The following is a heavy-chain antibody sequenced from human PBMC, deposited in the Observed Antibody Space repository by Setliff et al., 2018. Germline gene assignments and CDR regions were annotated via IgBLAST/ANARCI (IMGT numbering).Heavy chain of an antibody. CDR2: IGGYNGNT. V-gene: IGHV1-18*01. D-gene: IGHD3-16*01. CDR1: GYTFTSYG. Sequence: ASVKVSCKASGYTFTSYGFSWVRQAPGQGLEWMGWIGGYNGNTNYAQMVQGRVTMTTDTSTGTIYMELRSLRADDTAVYYCSRFGLYYEAVYGGGDYYYYGMDVWGQGTTVTVSS. J-gene: IGHJ6*02. CDR3: SRFGLYYEAVYGGGDYYYYGMDV.